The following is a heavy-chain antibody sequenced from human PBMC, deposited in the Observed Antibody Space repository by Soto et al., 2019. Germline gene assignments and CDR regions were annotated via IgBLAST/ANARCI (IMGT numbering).Heavy chain of an antibody. CDR1: GFTFSSYS. CDR2: ISSSSSSYI. CDR3: ARLYSSGNFDY. V-gene: IGHV3-21*01. J-gene: IGHJ4*02. D-gene: IGHD3-22*01. Sequence: GGSLRLSCAASGFTFSSYSMNWVRQAPGKGLEWVSSISSSSSSYIYYADSVKGRFTISRDNAKNSLYLQMNSLRAEDTAVYYCARLYSSGNFDYWGQGTLVTVSS.